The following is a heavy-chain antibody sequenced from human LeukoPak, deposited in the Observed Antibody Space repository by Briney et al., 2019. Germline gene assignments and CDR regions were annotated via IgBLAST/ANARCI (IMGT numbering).Heavy chain of an antibody. CDR1: GGSISSYY. CDR2: IHYSGST. D-gene: IGHD2-15*01. CDR3: ARVQGYCSGGSCYWLDY. V-gene: IGHV4-59*01. Sequence: SETLSLTCTVSGGSISSYYWGWIRQPPGKGLEGIGYIHYSGSTNYSPSLKSRVTISVDTSKNQFSLKLSSVTAADTAVYYCARVQGYCSGGSCYWLDYWGQGTLVTVSS. J-gene: IGHJ4*02.